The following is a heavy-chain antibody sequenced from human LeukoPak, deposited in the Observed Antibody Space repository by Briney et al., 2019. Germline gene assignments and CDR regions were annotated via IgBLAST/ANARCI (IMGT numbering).Heavy chain of an antibody. CDR1: GFTFSSYG. J-gene: IGHJ6*02. Sequence: PGRSLRLSCAASGFTFSSYGMHWVRQAPGKGLGWVAVIWYDGSNKYYADSVKGRFTISRDNSKNTLYLQMNSLRAEDTAVYYCASGTLEDLRMDVWGQGTTVTVSS. CDR2: IWYDGSNK. CDR3: ASGTLEDLRMDV. D-gene: IGHD1-1*01. V-gene: IGHV3-33*01.